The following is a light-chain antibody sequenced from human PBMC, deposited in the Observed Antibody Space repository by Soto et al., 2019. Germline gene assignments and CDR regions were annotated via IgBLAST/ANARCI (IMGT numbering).Light chain of an antibody. CDR2: GAS. CDR3: QQYNNWPLFT. Sequence: EIVMTQSPATLSVSPGEGVTLSCRASQSVSGNLAWFQQKPGQAPRLLIYGASTRATGIPARFSGSGSGTEFTLTISGLQSEDFAVYYCQQYNNWPLFTFGQGTKLEIK. CDR1: QSVSGN. V-gene: IGKV3-15*01. J-gene: IGKJ2*01.